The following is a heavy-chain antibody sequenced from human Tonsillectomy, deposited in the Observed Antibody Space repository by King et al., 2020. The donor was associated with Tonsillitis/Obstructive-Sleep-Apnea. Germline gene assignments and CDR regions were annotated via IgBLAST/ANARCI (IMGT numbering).Heavy chain of an antibody. Sequence: VQLVESGGGLIQPGGSLRLSCAASGFTVSSNYMSWVRQAPGKGLEWVSVIYSGGSTYYADSVKGRFTISRDNSKNTLYFQMNSLRDEDTAVYYCARDKVEDYDTGEAAFDIWGQGTMVTVSS. D-gene: IGHD3-22*01. CDR2: IYSGGST. J-gene: IGHJ3*02. CDR3: ARDKVEDYDTGEAAFDI. V-gene: IGHV3-53*01. CDR1: GFTVSSNY.